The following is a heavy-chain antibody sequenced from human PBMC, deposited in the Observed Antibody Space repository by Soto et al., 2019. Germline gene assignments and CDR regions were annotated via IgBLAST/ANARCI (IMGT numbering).Heavy chain of an antibody. Sequence: QVQLQQWGAGLLKPSETLSLTCGVSGGSFSGYYCNWIRQPPGKGLEWIGEIDPSGSTNYNPSLKSRLTISLDTSKHQFSLKLSSVTAADTAMYYCARGGLDWGQGTLVTVSS. CDR2: IDPSGST. J-gene: IGHJ4*02. V-gene: IGHV4-34*01. CDR1: GGSFSGYY. CDR3: ARGGLD.